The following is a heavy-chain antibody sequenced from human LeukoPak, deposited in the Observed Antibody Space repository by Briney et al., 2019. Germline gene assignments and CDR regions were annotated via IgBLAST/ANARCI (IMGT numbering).Heavy chain of an antibody. D-gene: IGHD5-12*01. Sequence: PSETLSLTCTVSGGSITSYYRSWIRQSPGKGLEWIGFMYYSGTTNYNPSLKSRVTISLDTSKNQFSLRVSSVTSADTAVYYCARGNSGYDYAFDIWGQGTMVTVSS. CDR2: MYYSGTT. CDR1: GGSITSYY. J-gene: IGHJ3*02. CDR3: ARGNSGYDYAFDI. V-gene: IGHV4-59*01.